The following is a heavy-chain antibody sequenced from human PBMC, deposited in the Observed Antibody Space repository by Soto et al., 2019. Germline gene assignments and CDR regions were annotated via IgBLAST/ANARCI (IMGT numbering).Heavy chain of an antibody. CDR3: ARDLGIAAAGTVDY. J-gene: IGHJ4*02. V-gene: IGHV3-33*01. D-gene: IGHD6-13*01. CDR1: GFNFSSYG. CDR2: IWYDGSNK. Sequence: QVQLVESGGGVVQPGRSLRLSCAASGFNFSSYGMHWVRQAPGKGLEWVAVIWYDGSNKYYADSVKGRFTISRDNSKNTLYLQMNSLRAEDTAVYYCARDLGIAAAGTVDYWGQGTLVTVSS.